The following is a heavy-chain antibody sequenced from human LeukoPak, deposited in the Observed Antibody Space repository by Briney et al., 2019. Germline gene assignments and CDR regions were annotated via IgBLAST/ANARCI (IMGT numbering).Heavy chain of an antibody. CDR2: ISGSGDST. CDR3: AKDVWELLNAFDI. J-gene: IGHJ3*02. V-gene: IGHV3-23*01. D-gene: IGHD1-26*01. Sequence: GGSLRLSCAASGFTFSNYAMNWVRQAPGKGLEWVSGISGSGDSTYYADSVKGRFTISRDNSKNTLYLQMNSLRAEDTAVYYCAKDVWELLNAFDIWGQGTMVTVSS. CDR1: GFTFSNYA.